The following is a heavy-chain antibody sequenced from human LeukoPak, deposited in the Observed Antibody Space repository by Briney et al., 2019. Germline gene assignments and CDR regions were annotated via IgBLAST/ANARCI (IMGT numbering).Heavy chain of an antibody. CDR3: ASDASLCGGNCYPYWYFDL. Sequence: PGGSLRLSCAASGFTFSSYSMNWVRQAPGKGLEWVSSISSSSSYIYYADSVKGRFTISRDNAKNSLYLQMSSLRAEDTAVYYCASDASLCGGNCYPYWYFDLWGRGTLVTVSS. D-gene: IGHD2-21*02. CDR2: ISSSSSYI. J-gene: IGHJ2*01. CDR1: GFTFSSYS. V-gene: IGHV3-21*01.